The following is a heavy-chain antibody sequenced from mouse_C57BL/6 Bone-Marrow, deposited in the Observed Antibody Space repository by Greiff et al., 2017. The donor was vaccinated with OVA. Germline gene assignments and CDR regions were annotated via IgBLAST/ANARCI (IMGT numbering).Heavy chain of an antibody. CDR3: ARQLRLRYAMDY. J-gene: IGHJ4*01. CDR1: GYTFTDYN. CDR2: INPNNGGT. V-gene: IGHV1-22*01. D-gene: IGHD3-2*02. Sequence: VQLQQSGPELVKPGASVKMSCKASGYTFTDYNMHWVKQSHGQSLEWIGYINPNNGGTSYNQKFKGKATLTVNKSSSTAYMALRSLTSEDSAVYYCARQLRLRYAMDYWGQGTSVTVSS.